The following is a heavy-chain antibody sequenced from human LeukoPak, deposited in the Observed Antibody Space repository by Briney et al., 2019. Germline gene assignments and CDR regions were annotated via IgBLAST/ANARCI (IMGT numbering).Heavy chain of an antibody. J-gene: IGHJ3*02. CDR3: AREGQDIVVVVAAPDAFDI. CDR1: GFTFSSYS. CDR2: ISSSSSYI. V-gene: IGHV3-21*01. D-gene: IGHD2-15*01. Sequence: AGGSLRLSCAASGFTFSSYSMNRVRQAPGKGLEWVSSISSSSSYIYYADSVKGRFTISRDNAKNSLYLQMNSLRAEDTAVYYCAREGQDIVVVVAAPDAFDIWGQGTMVTVSS.